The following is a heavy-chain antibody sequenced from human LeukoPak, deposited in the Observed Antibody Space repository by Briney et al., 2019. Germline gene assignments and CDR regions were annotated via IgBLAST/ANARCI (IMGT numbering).Heavy chain of an antibody. CDR2: MSSDGNNK. D-gene: IGHD2-15*01. CDR3: AKIRSRARTAAANAFYALDV. J-gene: IGHJ6*02. Sequence: QTGRSLRLSCAASGFTFSTYGMHWVRRAPGKGLEWVAIMSSDGNNKYYGDSVKGRFIISRDSSKNTLYLQLNSLRIGDTAVYYCAKIRSRARTAAANAFYALDVWGHGTTVIVSS. CDR1: GFTFSTYG. V-gene: IGHV3-30*18.